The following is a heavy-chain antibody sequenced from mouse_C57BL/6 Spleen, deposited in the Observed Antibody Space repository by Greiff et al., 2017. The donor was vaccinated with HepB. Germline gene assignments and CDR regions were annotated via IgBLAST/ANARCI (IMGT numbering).Heavy chain of an antibody. V-gene: IGHV1-62-2*01. Sequence: QVQLQQSGAELVKPGASVKLSCKASGYTFTEYTIHWVKQRSGQGLEWIGWFYPGSGSIKYNEKFKDKATLTADKSSSTVYMELSRLTSEDSAVYFCARHEDPSSGYVNYYAMDYWGQGTSVTVSS. CDR1: GYTFTEYT. D-gene: IGHD3-2*02. CDR3: ARHEDPSSGYVNYYAMDY. J-gene: IGHJ4*01. CDR2: FYPGSGSI.